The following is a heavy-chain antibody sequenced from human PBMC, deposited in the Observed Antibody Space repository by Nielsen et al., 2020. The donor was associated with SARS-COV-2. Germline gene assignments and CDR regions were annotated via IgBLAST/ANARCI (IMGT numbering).Heavy chain of an antibody. V-gene: IGHV4-39*07. CDR3: ASTRTGYDFWSGTSSGMDV. Sequence: WLRQPPGKGLEWIGSIYYSGSTYYNPSLKSRVTISVDTSKNQFSLKLSSVTAADTAVYYCASTRTGYDFWSGTSSGMDVWGQGTTVTVSS. D-gene: IGHD3-3*01. J-gene: IGHJ6*02. CDR2: IYYSGST.